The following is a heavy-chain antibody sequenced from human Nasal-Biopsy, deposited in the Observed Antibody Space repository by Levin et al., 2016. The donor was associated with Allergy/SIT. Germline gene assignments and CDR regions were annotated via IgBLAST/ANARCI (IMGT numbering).Heavy chain of an antibody. V-gene: IGHV3-48*02. CDR3: ARDNQPTTLYGYFDN. J-gene: IGHJ4*02. CDR2: ISSSSSPI. Sequence: GESLKISCKAYEFTFSLYPMNWVRQAPGKGLEWVSYISSSSSPIYYADSVKGRFTISRDNSKNTLYLQMTRLRDEDTALYYCARDNQPTTLYGYFDNWGQGTPVTVSS. D-gene: IGHD2/OR15-2a*01. CDR1: EFTFSLYP.